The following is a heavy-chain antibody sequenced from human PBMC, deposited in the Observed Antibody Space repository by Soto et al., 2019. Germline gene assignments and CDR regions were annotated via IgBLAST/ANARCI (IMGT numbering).Heavy chain of an antibody. V-gene: IGHV3-66*04. CDR1: GFTVSSNY. D-gene: IGHD6-13*01. Sequence: GGSLRLSCAASGFTVSSNYMSWVRQAPGKGLEWVSVIYSGGSTYYADPVKGRFTISRDNSKNTLYLQMNSLRAEDTAVYYCARLPAAGTSPYYYYYMDVWGKGTTVTVSS. J-gene: IGHJ6*03. CDR3: ARLPAAGTSPYYYYYMDV. CDR2: IYSGGST.